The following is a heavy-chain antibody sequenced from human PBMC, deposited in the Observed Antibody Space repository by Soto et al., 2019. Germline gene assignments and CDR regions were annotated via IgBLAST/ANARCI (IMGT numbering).Heavy chain of an antibody. CDR2: INPNSGGT. V-gene: IGHV1-2*02. Sequence: ASVKVSCKASGYTFTGYYMHWVRQAPGQGLEWMGWINPNSGGTNYAQKFQGRVTMTRDTSISTAYMELSRLRSDDTAMYYCARTGDFGVVDALDVWGQGTTVTVYS. J-gene: IGHJ6*02. CDR1: GYTFTGYY. D-gene: IGHD3-3*01. CDR3: ARTGDFGVVDALDV.